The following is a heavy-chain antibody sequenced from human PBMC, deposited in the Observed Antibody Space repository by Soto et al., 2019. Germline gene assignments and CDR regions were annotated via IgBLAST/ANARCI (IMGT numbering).Heavy chain of an antibody. J-gene: IGHJ6*02. V-gene: IGHV1-69*01. Sequence: QVQLVQSGAEVKKPGSSVKVSCKASGGTFSSYAISWVRQAPGQGLEWMGGIIPIFGTANYAQKFQGRVTITADESTSTAYMELSSLRSEDTAVYYCERSAARYCSGGSCYLDYYYGMDVWGQGTTVTVSS. CDR3: ERSAARYCSGGSCYLDYYYGMDV. CDR2: IIPIFGTA. D-gene: IGHD2-15*01. CDR1: GGTFSSYA.